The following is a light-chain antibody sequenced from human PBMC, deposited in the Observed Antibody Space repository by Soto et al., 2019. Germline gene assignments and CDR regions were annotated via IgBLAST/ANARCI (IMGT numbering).Light chain of an antibody. CDR2: RAS. J-gene: IGKJ2*01. V-gene: IGKV3-15*01. Sequence: VMTQSPATLSVSPGERATLSCRASQNVGGSVAWYQQKPGQAPRLLIYRASTRATGIPARFSGSGSGTEFTLTISSLQSEDSAVYYCQQSRTFAQGTKVDIK. CDR1: QNVGGS. CDR3: QQSRT.